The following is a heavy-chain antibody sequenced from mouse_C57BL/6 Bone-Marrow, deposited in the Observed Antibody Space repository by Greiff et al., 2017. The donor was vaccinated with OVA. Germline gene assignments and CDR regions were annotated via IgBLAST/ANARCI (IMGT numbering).Heavy chain of an antibody. J-gene: IGHJ3*01. CDR2: IRSKSSNYAT. Sequence: EVQGVESGGGLVQPKGSLKLSCAASGFTFNTYAMHWVRQAPGKGLEWVARIRSKSSNYATYYADSVKDRFTISRDDSQSMLYLQMNNRKTEATDMDDCVRGGASSGYVGIAYWGQGTLVTVSA. CDR3: VRGGASSGYVGIAY. D-gene: IGHD3-2*02. V-gene: IGHV10-3*01. CDR1: GFTFNTYA.